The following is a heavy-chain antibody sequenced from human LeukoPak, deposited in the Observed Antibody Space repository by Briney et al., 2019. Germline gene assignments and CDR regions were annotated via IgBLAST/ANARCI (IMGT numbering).Heavy chain of an antibody. V-gene: IGHV3-48*01. CDR2: ISSSSSTI. CDR1: GFTFSSYS. Sequence: GGSLRLSCAASGFTFSSYSMNWVRQAPGKGLEWVSYISSSSSTIYYADSVKGRFTISRDNAKNSLYLQMNSLRAEDTAVYYGARHTAMAVLDYWGQGTLVTVSS. D-gene: IGHD5-18*01. CDR3: ARHTAMAVLDY. J-gene: IGHJ4*02.